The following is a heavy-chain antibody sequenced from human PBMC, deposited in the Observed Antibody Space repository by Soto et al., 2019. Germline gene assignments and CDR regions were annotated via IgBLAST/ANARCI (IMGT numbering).Heavy chain of an antibody. CDR1: GGSFSGYY. V-gene: IGHV4-34*01. Sequence: SETLSLTCAVYGGSFSGYYWSWIRQPPGKGLEWIGEINHSGSTNYNPSLKSRVTISVDTSKNQFSLKLSSVTAADTAVYYCARRITIFGVVKNWFDPWG. CDR2: INHSGST. CDR3: ARRITIFGVVKNWFDP. D-gene: IGHD3-3*01. J-gene: IGHJ5*02.